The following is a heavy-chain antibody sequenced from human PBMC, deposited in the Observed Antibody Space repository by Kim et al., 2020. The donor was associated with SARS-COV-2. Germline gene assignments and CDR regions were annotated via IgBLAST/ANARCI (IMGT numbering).Heavy chain of an antibody. J-gene: IGHJ5*02. CDR2: IYYSGST. Sequence: SETLSLTCTVSGGSISSYYWSWIRQPPGKGLEWIGYIYYSGSTNYNPSLKSRVTISVDTSKNQFSLKLSSVTAADTAVYYCARVLGGDYDILTGHNWFDPWGQGTLVTVSS. CDR3: ARVLGGDYDILTGHNWFDP. V-gene: IGHV4-59*01. D-gene: IGHD3-9*01. CDR1: GGSISSYY.